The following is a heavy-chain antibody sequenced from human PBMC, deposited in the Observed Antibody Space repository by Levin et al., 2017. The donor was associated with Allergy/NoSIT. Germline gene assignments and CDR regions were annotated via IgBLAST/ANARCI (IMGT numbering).Heavy chain of an antibody. Sequence: GGSLRLSCAASGFTFSSYNMNWVRQAPGKGLEWISYISNSGGTTYYADSVRGRFTISRDNAKNSLYLQMSSLGDEDTAMYYCARESAGSYLYFWGQGTLVTVSS. CDR1: GFTFSSYN. J-gene: IGHJ4*02. V-gene: IGHV3-48*02. CDR3: ARESAGSYLYF. CDR2: ISNSGGTT. D-gene: IGHD3-10*01.